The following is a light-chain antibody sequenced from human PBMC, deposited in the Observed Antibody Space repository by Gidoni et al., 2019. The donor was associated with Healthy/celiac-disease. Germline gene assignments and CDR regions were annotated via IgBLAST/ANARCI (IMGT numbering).Light chain of an antibody. Sequence: QSALTTPASVSGSPGQSITISCTGTSSDVGGYNYVSWYQQHPGKAPNLMIYDVSNRPSGVSKRFSGSKSGNTASLTISGLQAEDEADYYCSSYTSSSTRVFGGGTKLTVL. CDR1: SSDVGGYNY. V-gene: IGLV2-14*03. CDR3: SSYTSSSTRV. J-gene: IGLJ2*01. CDR2: DVS.